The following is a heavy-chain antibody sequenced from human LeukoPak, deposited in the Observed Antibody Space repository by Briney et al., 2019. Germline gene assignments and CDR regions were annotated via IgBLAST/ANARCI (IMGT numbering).Heavy chain of an antibody. CDR1: GFSLSGYW. CDR3: TRVQAGRSGLMDV. D-gene: IGHD2-8*02. J-gene: IGHJ6*02. CDR2: ISPEGSGT. Sequence: GGSLRLSCAASGFSLSGYWMHWVRQAPGKGLVWVSRISPEGSGTTYADSVKGRLTISRDNSKNTLYLQMNSLRDEDAAVYHCTRVQAGRSGLMDVWGRGTTVTVSS. V-gene: IGHV3-74*01.